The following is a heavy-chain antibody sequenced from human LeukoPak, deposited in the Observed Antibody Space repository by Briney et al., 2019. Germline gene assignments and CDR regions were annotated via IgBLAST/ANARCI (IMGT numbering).Heavy chain of an antibody. V-gene: IGHV3-23*01. CDR2: IANDGGST. Sequence: QPGGSLGLSCAASRFTFSTYAMSWVRQAPGEGLEWISTIANDGGSTYYAESVKGRFTISRDNSRNTLYLQMNSLRADDTAVYYCAKSHSVEQRGYFDYWGQGTLVTVSS. CDR1: RFTFSTYA. J-gene: IGHJ4*02. CDR3: AKSHSVEQRGYFDY. D-gene: IGHD1/OR15-1a*01.